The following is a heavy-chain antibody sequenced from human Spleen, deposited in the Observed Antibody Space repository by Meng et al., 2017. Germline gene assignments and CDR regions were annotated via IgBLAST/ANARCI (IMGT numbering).Heavy chain of an antibody. Sequence: QVRRLQWGAGLLKPSETLSLTCVVSGGSFSDYYWSWIRLPPGKGLEWIGEINHSGSTNYNPSLESRATISVDTSQNNLSLKLSSVNAADSAVYYCARGPTTMAHDFDYWGQGTLVTVS. D-gene: IGHD4-11*01. CDR1: GGSFSDYY. CDR2: INHSGST. CDR3: ARGPTTMAHDFDY. V-gene: IGHV4-34*01. J-gene: IGHJ4*02.